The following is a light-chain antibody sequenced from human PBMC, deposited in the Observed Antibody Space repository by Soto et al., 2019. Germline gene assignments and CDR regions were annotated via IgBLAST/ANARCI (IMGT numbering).Light chain of an antibody. CDR1: SSDVGGYKY. CDR3: SSYTSSSTLYV. Sequence: QSALTQPASVSGPPGQSITISCTGTSSDVGGYKYVSWYQQHPGKAPKLMIYEVSNRPSGVSNRFSGSKSGNTASLTISGLQAEDEGDYYCSSYTSSSTLYVFGTGTKLTVL. CDR2: EVS. J-gene: IGLJ1*01. V-gene: IGLV2-14*01.